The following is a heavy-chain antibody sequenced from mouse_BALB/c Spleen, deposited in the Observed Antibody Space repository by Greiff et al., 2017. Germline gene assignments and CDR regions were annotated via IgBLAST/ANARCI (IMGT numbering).Heavy chain of an antibody. CDR2: ISSGSSTI. J-gene: IGHJ3*01. CDR3: AREGGYYGYGEGFAY. V-gene: IGHV5-17*02. D-gene: IGHD2-2*01. Sequence: EVKVVESGGGLVQPGGSRKLSCAASGFTFSSFGMHWVRQAPEKGLEWVAYISSGSSTIYYADTVKGRFTISRDNAKNTLYLQMSSLRSEDTAMYYCAREGGYYGYGEGFAYWGQGTLVTVSA. CDR1: GFTFSSFG.